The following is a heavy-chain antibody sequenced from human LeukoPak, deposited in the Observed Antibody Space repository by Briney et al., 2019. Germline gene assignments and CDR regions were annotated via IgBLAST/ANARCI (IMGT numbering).Heavy chain of an antibody. D-gene: IGHD1-26*01. CDR3: AKDYSGSYYYFDY. Sequence: GGSLRLSCAASGFTFSIFAMSWVRPAPGEGLEWVSTISGGGGSTFYADSVRGRLTISRDNSKNTLYLQVNSLRAEDTAVYYCAKDYSGSYYYFDYWGQGTLVTVSS. J-gene: IGHJ4*02. CDR2: ISGGGGST. CDR1: GFTFSIFA. V-gene: IGHV3-23*01.